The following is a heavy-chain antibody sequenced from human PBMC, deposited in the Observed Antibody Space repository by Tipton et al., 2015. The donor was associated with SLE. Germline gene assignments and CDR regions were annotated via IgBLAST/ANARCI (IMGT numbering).Heavy chain of an antibody. J-gene: IGHJ4*02. CDR2: IYYRGTT. D-gene: IGHD4-11*01. Sequence: TLSLTCIVSGGSISSSSYYWGWIRQPPGKGLEWIGSIYYRGTTYYNSSLKSRVSISVDASKNQFSLKLSSVTAADTAVYYCARHDGGDYSPQGYWGQGTLVTVSS. CDR1: GGSISSSSYY. V-gene: IGHV4-39*01. CDR3: ARHDGGDYSPQGY.